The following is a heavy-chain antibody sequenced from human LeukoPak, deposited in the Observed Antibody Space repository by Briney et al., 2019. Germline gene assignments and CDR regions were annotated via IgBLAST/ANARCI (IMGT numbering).Heavy chain of an antibody. CDR2: ITNSGDST. V-gene: IGHV3-23*01. Sequence: GGSLRLSCAASGFTFSISAMTWVRQAPGKGLEWVSGITNSGDSTYYADSVKGRFTISRDNSKNTLYLQMNSLRAEDTAVYYCARVPARRYFDYWGQGTLVTVSS. CDR1: GFTFSISA. D-gene: IGHD3-9*01. CDR3: ARVPARRYFDY. J-gene: IGHJ4*02.